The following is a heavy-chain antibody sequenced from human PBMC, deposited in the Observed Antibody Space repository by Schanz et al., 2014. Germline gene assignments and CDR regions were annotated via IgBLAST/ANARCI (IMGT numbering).Heavy chain of an antibody. Sequence: EVQLLESGGGLVQPGGSLRLSCAASGFTFENYALTWVRQVPGKGLEWVSRINWSDGGSTGYADSVRGRFTISRDSAKNSLYLQMNSLRPEDTALYYCARDRRNADLDYWGQGTLVTVSS. V-gene: IGHV3-20*04. CDR1: GFTFENYA. CDR2: INWSDGGST. J-gene: IGHJ4*02. D-gene: IGHD1-1*01. CDR3: ARDRRNADLDY.